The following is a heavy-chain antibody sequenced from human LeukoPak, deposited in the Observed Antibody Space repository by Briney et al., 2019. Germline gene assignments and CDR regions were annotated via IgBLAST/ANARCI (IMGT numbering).Heavy chain of an antibody. CDR3: ASGYYDFWSGWFDP. V-gene: IGHV4-61*02. CDR2: IYTSGST. Sequence: SETLSLTCTVSGGSISSGSYYWSWIRQPAGKGLEWIGRIYTSGSTNYNPSLKSRVTISVDTSKNQFSLKLSPVTAADTAVYYCASGYYDFWSGWFDPWGQGTLVTVSS. D-gene: IGHD3-3*01. J-gene: IGHJ5*02. CDR1: GGSISSGSYY.